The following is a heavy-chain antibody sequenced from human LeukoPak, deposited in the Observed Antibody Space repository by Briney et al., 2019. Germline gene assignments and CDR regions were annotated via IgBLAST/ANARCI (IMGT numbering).Heavy chain of an antibody. J-gene: IGHJ6*02. Sequence: GGSLRLPCAASGFTFSSYGMHWVRQAPGKGLEWVAVIWYDGSNKYYADSVKRRFTISRDNSKNTLYLQMNSLRAEDTAVYYCARDYYDFWSGYYIYHYGMDVWGQGTTVTVSS. CDR2: IWYDGSNK. D-gene: IGHD3-3*01. V-gene: IGHV3-33*01. CDR3: ARDYYDFWSGYYIYHYGMDV. CDR1: GFTFSSYG.